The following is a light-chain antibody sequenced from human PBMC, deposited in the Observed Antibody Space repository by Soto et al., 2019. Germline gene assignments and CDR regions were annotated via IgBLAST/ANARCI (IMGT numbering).Light chain of an antibody. CDR2: SAS. CDR1: QSVSSN. J-gene: IGKJ1*01. V-gene: IGKV3D-15*01. CDR3: QQYDDSRWT. Sequence: EIVMTQSPATLSVSPGERATLSCRASQSVSSNLVWYQQKPGQAPRLLIYSASTRATGIPARFSGSESGTEFTLTISRLEPEDFAVYYCQQYDDSRWTFGQGTKVDIK.